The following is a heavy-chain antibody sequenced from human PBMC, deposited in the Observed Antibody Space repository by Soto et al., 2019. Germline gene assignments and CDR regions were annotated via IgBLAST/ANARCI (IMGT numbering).Heavy chain of an antibody. D-gene: IGHD3-16*02. V-gene: IGHV5-51*01. CDR1: GYSFTSYW. Sequence: SLKISCKGSGYSFTSYWIGCVRQMPGKGLEWMGIIYPGDSDTRYSPSFQGQVTISADKSISTAYLQWSSLKASDTAMYYCARQITFGGVIVNNWFDPWGQGTLVTVSS. CDR3: ARQITFGGVIVNNWFDP. CDR2: IYPGDSDT. J-gene: IGHJ5*02.